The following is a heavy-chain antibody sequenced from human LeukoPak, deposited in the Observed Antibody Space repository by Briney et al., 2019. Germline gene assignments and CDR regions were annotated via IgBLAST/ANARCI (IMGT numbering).Heavy chain of an antibody. V-gene: IGHV4-39*01. CDR2: IYYSGST. CDR3: ARHEVGATFDY. J-gene: IGHJ4*02. CDR1: GGSISSSSYY. Sequence: PSETPSLTCTASGGSISSSSYYWGWIRQPPGKGLEWIGSIYYSGSTYYNPSLKSRVTISVDTSKNQFSLKLSSVTAADTAVYYCARHEVGATFDYWGQGTLVTVSS. D-gene: IGHD1-26*01.